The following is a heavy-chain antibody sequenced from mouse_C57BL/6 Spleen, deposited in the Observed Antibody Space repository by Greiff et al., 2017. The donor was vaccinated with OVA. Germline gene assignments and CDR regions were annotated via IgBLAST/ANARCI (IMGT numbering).Heavy chain of an antibody. J-gene: IGHJ4*01. CDR1: GYTFTDYE. CDR3: TRWGYYAMDD. CDR2: IDPETGGT. V-gene: IGHV1-15*01. Sequence: QVQLKESGAELVRPGASVTLSCKASGYTFTDYEMHWVKQTPVHGLEWIGAIDPETGGTAYNQKFKGKAILTADKSSSTAYMERRSLTSEDSAVYYCTRWGYYAMDDWGKGTSVTVSS.